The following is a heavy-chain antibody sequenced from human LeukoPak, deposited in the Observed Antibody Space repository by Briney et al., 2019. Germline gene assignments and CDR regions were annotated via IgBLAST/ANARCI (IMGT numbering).Heavy chain of an antibody. Sequence: PGGSLTLSCEASGFTFSGYSMNWVRQAPGKGLEWVSYISESSSHTYNADSVKGRFTISRDSAKNSLYLQMNSLRVEDTGIYYCARDRAVKARIGGMDVWSQGTTVIVSS. CDR3: ARDRAVKARIGGMDV. D-gene: IGHD5-24*01. J-gene: IGHJ6*02. CDR1: GFTFSGYS. CDR2: ISESSSHT. V-gene: IGHV3-21*06.